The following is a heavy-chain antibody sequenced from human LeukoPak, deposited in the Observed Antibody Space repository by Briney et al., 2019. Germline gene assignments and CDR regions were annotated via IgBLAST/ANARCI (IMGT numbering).Heavy chain of an antibody. CDR3: ARADRYYYDSSGPLGP. J-gene: IGHJ5*02. CDR2: ILPVSNTA. D-gene: IGHD3-22*01. Sequence: ASVKVSCKASGGSFSNFGISWVRQAPGQGLEWMGGILPVSNTANNAQNFQGRVTFTADTSTGTAYMELSSLRSEDTAVYYCARADRYYYDSSGPLGPWGQGTLVTVSS. CDR1: GGSFSNFG. V-gene: IGHV1-69*06.